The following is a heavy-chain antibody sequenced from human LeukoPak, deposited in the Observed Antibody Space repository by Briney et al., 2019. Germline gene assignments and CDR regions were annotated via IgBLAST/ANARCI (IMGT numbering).Heavy chain of an antibody. CDR1: GGSISSYY. D-gene: IGHD3-22*01. V-gene: IGHV4-59*01. J-gene: IGHJ4*02. CDR2: IYYSGST. CDR3: ARVQYDTSGYFYPLDF. Sequence: SETLSLTCTVSGGSISSYYWSWIRQPPGKGLEWIGYIYYSGSTNYNPSLKSRVTISVDTSKNQFSLKLSSVTAADTAVYYCARVQYDTSGYFYPLDFWGQGTLVTVSS.